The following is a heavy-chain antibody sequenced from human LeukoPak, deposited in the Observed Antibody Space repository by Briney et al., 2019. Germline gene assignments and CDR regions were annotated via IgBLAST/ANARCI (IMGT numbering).Heavy chain of an antibody. V-gene: IGHV1-3*01. CDR1: GYTFTSYA. J-gene: IGHJ6*02. CDR3: ARTNYYYGMDV. Sequence: PGRSLRLSCAASGYTFTSYAMHWVRQAPGQRLEWMGWINAGNGNTKYSQKFQGRVTITRDTSASTAYMELSSLRSEDTAVYYCARTNYYYGMDVWGQGTTVTVSS. CDR2: INAGNGNT.